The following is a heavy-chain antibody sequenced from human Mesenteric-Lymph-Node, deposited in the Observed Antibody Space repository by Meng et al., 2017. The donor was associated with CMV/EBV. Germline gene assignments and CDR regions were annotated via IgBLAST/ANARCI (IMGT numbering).Heavy chain of an antibody. CDR1: GYTFTGYY. Sequence: ASVKVSCKASGYTFTGYYIHWVRQAPGQGLEWMGWINPYSGGTNYAQKFQGRVTMTRDTSVSTAYMELSSLRSDDTAVYYCARGIGYYYYGMDVWGQGTTVTVSS. J-gene: IGHJ6*02. CDR2: INPYSGGT. D-gene: IGHD2-15*01. V-gene: IGHV1-2*02. CDR3: ARGIGYYYYGMDV.